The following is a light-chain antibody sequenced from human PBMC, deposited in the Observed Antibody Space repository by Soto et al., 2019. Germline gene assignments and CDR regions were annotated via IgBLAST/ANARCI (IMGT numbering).Light chain of an antibody. CDR2: EDN. CDR1: SGSIASNY. CDR3: QSYDSSNQV. J-gene: IGLJ2*01. Sequence: NFMLTQPHSVSESTGKTVTISCTRSSGSIASNYVQWYQQRPGSATTTVIYEDNQRPSGVPDRFSGSIDSSSNSASLTISGRKTEDEADYYCQSYDSSNQVFGGETKLTVL. V-gene: IGLV6-57*04.